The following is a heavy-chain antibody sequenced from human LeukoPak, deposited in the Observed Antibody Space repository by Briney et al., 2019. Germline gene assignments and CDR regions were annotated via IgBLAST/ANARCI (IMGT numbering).Heavy chain of an antibody. D-gene: IGHD2-2*02. CDR3: ARDTVVPAAIGSLGFDY. V-gene: IGHV1-18*01. CDR1: GYTFTSYG. CDR2: ISAYNGNT. J-gene: IGHJ4*02. Sequence: ASVKVSCKASGYTFTSYGISWVRQAPGQGLEWMGWISAYNGNTNYAQKLQGRVTMTTDTSTSTAYMELRSLRSDDTAVYYCARDTVVPAAIGSLGFDYWGQGTLVTVSS.